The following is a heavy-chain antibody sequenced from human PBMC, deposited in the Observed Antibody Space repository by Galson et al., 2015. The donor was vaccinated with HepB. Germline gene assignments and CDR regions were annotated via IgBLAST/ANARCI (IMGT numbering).Heavy chain of an antibody. CDR2: IWYDGSKQ. V-gene: IGHV3-33*01. CDR3: ARYLGDWGAFDI. J-gene: IGHJ3*02. CDR1: GFTFSGYG. D-gene: IGHD7-27*01. Sequence: SLRLSCAASGFTFSGYGMHWVRQAPGKGLEWVAVIWYDGSKQYYADSVKGRFTISRDNSGNTLYMQMNSLRVEDTAVYYCARYLGDWGAFDIWGQGTMVTVSS.